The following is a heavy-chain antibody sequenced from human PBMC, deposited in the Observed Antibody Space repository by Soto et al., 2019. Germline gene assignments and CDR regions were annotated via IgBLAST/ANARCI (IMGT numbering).Heavy chain of an antibody. CDR3: ARDMVVLADSNDYYYYGMDV. D-gene: IGHD2-2*01. V-gene: IGHV4-4*07. J-gene: IGHJ6*02. CDR2: IYTSGST. CDR1: GGSISSYY. Sequence: ASETLSLTCTVSGGSISSYYWSWIRQPAGKGLEWIGRIYTSGSTNYNPSLKSRVTMSVDTSKNQFSLKLSSVTAADTAVYYCARDMVVLADSNDYYYYGMDVWGQGTTVTVSS.